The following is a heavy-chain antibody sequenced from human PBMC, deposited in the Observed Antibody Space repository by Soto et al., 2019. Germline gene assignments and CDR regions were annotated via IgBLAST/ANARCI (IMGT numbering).Heavy chain of an antibody. CDR3: AKQYEFGGLEDY. J-gene: IGHJ4*02. Sequence: QVQLVESGGGVVQPGTSLRLSCAASGFTFRSHGMPWVRQVTGKGRAWVAAISNDGRSKYYADSVKGRFSISTDNSENTMYLQMNSLRVEDTAMYYCAKQYEFGGLEDYWGQGTLVTVSS. CDR1: GFTFRSHG. CDR2: ISNDGRSK. V-gene: IGHV3-30*18. D-gene: IGHD3-3*01.